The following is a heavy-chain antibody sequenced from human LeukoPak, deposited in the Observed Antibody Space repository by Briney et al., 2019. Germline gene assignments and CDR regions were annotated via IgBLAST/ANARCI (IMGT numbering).Heavy chain of an antibody. Sequence: GGSLRLSCAASGFTFSSYSMNWVRQAPGKGLEWVSYISSSSSTIYYADSVKGRFTISRDNAKNSLYLQMNSLRAEDTAVYYCARDHLYYDFWSGYENWFDPWGQGTLVTVSS. D-gene: IGHD3-3*01. V-gene: IGHV3-48*01. CDR2: ISSSSSTI. J-gene: IGHJ5*02. CDR1: GFTFSSYS. CDR3: ARDHLYYDFWSGYENWFDP.